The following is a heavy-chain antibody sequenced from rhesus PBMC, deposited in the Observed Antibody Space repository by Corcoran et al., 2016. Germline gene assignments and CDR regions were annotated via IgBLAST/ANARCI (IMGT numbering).Heavy chain of an antibody. CDR3: ARGPAYCSGTCCYWTPIAGTFDY. D-gene: IGHD2-27*01. V-gene: IGHV4-173*01. CDR1: GGSISSNY. J-gene: IGHJ4*01. Sequence: QLQLQESGPGLVKPSETLSLTCGVSGGSISSNYWRWTRQPPGTGRGGGGGCTTNTPTPRRRVTSSTDTTKSRFSMKSSTAPAAGTAGYYWARGPAYCSGTCCYWTPIAGTFDYWGQGVLVTVSS. CDR2: GGGGCT.